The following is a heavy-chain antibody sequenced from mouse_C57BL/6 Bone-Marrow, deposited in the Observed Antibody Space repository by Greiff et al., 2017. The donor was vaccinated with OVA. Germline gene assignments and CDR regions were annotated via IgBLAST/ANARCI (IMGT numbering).Heavy chain of an antibody. V-gene: IGHV1-81*01. D-gene: IGHD2-5*01. CDR1: GYTFTSYG. Sequence: QVQLQQSGAELARPGASVKLSCKASGYTFTSYGISWVKQRTGQGLEWIGEIYPRSGNTYYNEKFKGKATLTADKSSSTAYMELRSLTSEDSAVYVCARKGAYYSNYVDWYFDVWGTGTTVTVSS. J-gene: IGHJ1*03. CDR3: ARKGAYYSNYVDWYFDV. CDR2: IYPRSGNT.